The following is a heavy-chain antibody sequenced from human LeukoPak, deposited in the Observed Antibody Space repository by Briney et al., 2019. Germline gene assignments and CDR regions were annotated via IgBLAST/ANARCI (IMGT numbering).Heavy chain of an antibody. CDR2: VSDTGSA. Sequence: SETLSLTCTVSGDSIASQFWGWIRQPPGKGPEWLGYVSDTGSANYNPSLKTRLTMSIDTSRNQFSLRLSFVTAADTAVYYCARDRHLNGGLFIPRFYYVMDVWGNGTAVTVST. CDR1: GDSIASQF. J-gene: IGHJ6*04. D-gene: IGHD4-23*01. V-gene: IGHV4-59*11. CDR3: ARDRHLNGGLFIPRFYYVMDV.